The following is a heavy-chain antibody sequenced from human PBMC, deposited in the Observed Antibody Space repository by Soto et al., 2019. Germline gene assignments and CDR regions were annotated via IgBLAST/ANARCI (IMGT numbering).Heavy chain of an antibody. Sequence: GGSLRLSCAASGFTFSSYGMHWVRQALGKGLEWVAVISYDGSNKYYADSVKGRFTISRDNSKNTLYLQMNSLRAEDTAVYYCAKANPKKIVVGPQYGMDVWGQGTTVTVSS. CDR2: ISYDGSNK. J-gene: IGHJ6*02. D-gene: IGHD2-15*01. CDR1: GFTFSSYG. CDR3: AKANPKKIVVGPQYGMDV. V-gene: IGHV3-30*18.